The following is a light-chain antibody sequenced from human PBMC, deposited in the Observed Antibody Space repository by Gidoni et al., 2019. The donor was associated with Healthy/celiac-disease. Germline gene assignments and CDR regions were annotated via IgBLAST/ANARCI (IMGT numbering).Light chain of an antibody. J-gene: IGKJ2*01. V-gene: IGKV1-39*01. Sequence: DIQMTQSPSSLSASVGDRVTITCRASQSIRSYLNWYQQKPGKAPKLPIYAASSLQSGVPSRFSGSGSGTDFTLTISSLQPEDFETYYCQQSYSTPYTFGQGTKLEIK. CDR3: QQSYSTPYT. CDR1: QSIRSY. CDR2: AAS.